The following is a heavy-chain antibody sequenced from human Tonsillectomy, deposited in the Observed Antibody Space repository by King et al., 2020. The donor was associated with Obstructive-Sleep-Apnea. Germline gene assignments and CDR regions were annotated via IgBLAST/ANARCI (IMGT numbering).Heavy chain of an antibody. V-gene: IGHV1-69*01. CDR1: GGTFSSYA. J-gene: IGHJ6*02. CDR3: ARVGAVAGRHGMDV. D-gene: IGHD6-19*01. Sequence: QVQLVESGAEVKKPGSSVKFSCKASGGTFSSYAISWVRQAPGQGLEWMGGISPIFGTANYAQKFQGTVTITADESTSPAYMELSSLRSEDTAVYYCARVGAVAGRHGMDVWGQGTTVTVSS. CDR2: ISPIFGTA.